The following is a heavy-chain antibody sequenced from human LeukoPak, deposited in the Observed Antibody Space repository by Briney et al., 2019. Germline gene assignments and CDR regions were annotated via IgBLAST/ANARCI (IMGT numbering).Heavy chain of an antibody. Sequence: PGGSLRLSCAASRFSFSTYPMGWVRQAPGKGLEWVSGISASGDVTFHADPVKGRFTISRDNSKNTLYLQMTSLRAEDTAVYYCARARYSSLDYWGQGTLVTVSS. CDR3: ARARYSSLDY. J-gene: IGHJ4*02. V-gene: IGHV3-23*01. CDR1: RFSFSTYP. CDR2: ISASGDVT. D-gene: IGHD2-15*01.